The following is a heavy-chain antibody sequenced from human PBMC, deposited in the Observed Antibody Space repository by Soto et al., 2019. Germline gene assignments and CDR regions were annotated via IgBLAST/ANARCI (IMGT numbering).Heavy chain of an antibody. CDR2: ISSRSIYI. V-gene: IGHV3-21*01. J-gene: IGHJ6*02. D-gene: IGHD7-27*01. Sequence: EVQLVESGGGLVKPGGSLRLSCAASGFTFNTYTMNWVRQAPGKGLEWVSSISSRSIYIYYADSVTGRFTISRDDARKSLYLQMNSLRAEDTAVYYCAREEVSGPNTYPGLDVWGQGTTVAVSS. CDR1: GFTFNTYT. CDR3: AREEVSGPNTYPGLDV.